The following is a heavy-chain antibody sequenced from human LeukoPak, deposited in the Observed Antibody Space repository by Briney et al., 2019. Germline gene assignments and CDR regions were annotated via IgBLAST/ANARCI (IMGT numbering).Heavy chain of an antibody. J-gene: IGHJ3*02. CDR1: GGSISSYY. D-gene: IGHD3-3*01. Sequence: SETLSLTCTVSGGSISSYYWSWIQQPAGKGLEWIGRIYTSGSTNYNPSLKSRVTMSVDTSKNQFSLKLSSVTAADTAVYYCARDQGENYDFWSGYCCDAFDIWGQGTMVTVSS. CDR3: ARDQGENYDFWSGYCCDAFDI. V-gene: IGHV4-4*07. CDR2: IYTSGST.